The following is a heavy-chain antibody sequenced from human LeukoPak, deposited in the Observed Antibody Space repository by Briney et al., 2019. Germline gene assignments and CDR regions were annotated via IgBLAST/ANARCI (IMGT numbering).Heavy chain of an antibody. CDR3: ARGGDYVGDAFDI. D-gene: IGHD4-17*01. V-gene: IGHV4-39*01. J-gene: IGHJ3*02. CDR1: GGSISSSSYY. CDR2: IYYSGST. Sequence: SETLSLTCTVSGGSISSSSYYWGWIRQPPGKGLEWIGSIYYSGSTYYNPSLKSRFTISVDTSKNQFSLQLNSVTPEDTAVYYCARGGDYVGDAFDIWGQGTMVTVSS.